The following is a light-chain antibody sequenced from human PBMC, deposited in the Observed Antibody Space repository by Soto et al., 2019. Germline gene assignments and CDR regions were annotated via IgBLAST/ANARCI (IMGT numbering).Light chain of an antibody. CDR3: QQSYNIPRAT. J-gene: IGKJ1*01. Sequence: DIQLTQPQSSLSASVGDRVSITCRASQSISIYLNWYQQKPGKAPKVLIYAASSLQSGVPPRFSGSGSGTDFALTISSLQPEDFATYFCQQSYNIPRATFGQGTKVDIK. V-gene: IGKV1-39*01. CDR2: AAS. CDR1: QSISIY.